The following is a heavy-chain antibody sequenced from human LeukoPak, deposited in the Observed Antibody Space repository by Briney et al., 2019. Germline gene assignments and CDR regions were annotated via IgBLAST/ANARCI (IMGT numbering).Heavy chain of an antibody. CDR3: ARNGVGSGSYEPASYFCYMDV. CDR1: GYTFTSYY. J-gene: IGHJ6*03. V-gene: IGHV1-46*01. D-gene: IGHD3-10*01. CDR2: INPSGGGT. Sequence: ASVKVSCKASGYTFTSYYTHWVRRAPGQGLEWMGIINPSGGGTTYAPKFQGRVTMTRDTSTSTVYMELSSLTSDDTAVYYCARNGVGSGSYEPASYFCYMDVWGKGTTVTVSS.